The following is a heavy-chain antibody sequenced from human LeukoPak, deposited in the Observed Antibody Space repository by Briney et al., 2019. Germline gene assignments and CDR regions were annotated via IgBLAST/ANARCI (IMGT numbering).Heavy chain of an antibody. CDR3: ARDPLAQDYDGDY. CDR1: GFTVSSNY. D-gene: IGHD4-23*01. V-gene: IGHV3-66*02. Sequence: PGGSLRLSCAASGFTVSSNYMSWVRQAPGKGLEWVSVIYSGGSTYYAASVKGRFTISRDNSKNTLYLQMNSLRAEDTAVYYCARDPLAQDYDGDYWGQGTLVTVSS. J-gene: IGHJ4*02. CDR2: IYSGGST.